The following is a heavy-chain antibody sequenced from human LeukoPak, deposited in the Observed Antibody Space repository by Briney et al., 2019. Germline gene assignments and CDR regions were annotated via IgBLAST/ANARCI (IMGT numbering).Heavy chain of an antibody. CDR3: ARHRYGSTP. D-gene: IGHD3-10*01. CDR2: IYYHKNT. Sequence: SETLSLTCTVSGGSISSSSDYWGWIRQAPGKGLEWIGSIYYHKNTYYNSSLKSRVTISVDTSKNQFSLKLSSVTAADTAVYYCARHRYGSTPWGQGTLVTVSS. CDR1: GGSISSSSDY. V-gene: IGHV4-39*01. J-gene: IGHJ5*02.